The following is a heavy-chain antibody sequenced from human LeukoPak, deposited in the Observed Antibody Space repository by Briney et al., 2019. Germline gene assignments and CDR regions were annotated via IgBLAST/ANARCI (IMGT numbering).Heavy chain of an antibody. V-gene: IGHV1-69*04. CDR1: GYTFTSYA. J-gene: IGHJ6*02. CDR2: IIPILGIA. CDR3: ARGLPARQGKIAVAAAYYYYGMDV. D-gene: IGHD6-19*01. Sequence: SVKVSCKASGYTFTSYAISWVRQAPGQGLEWMGRIIPILGIANYAQKFQGRVTITADKSTSTAYMELSSLRSEDTAVYYCARGLPARQGKIAVAAAYYYYGMDVWGQGTTVTVSS.